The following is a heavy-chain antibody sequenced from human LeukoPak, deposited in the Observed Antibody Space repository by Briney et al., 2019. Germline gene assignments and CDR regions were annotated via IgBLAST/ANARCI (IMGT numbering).Heavy chain of an antibody. D-gene: IGHD2-8*01. CDR1: GGSISSNSYY. V-gene: IGHV4-39*01. Sequence: SETLSLTCTVSGGSISSNSYYWGWIRQPPGKGLEWIGSSYYSGSTYYNPSLKSRVTISVDTSKNQFSLKLSSVTAADTAVYYCARLLYCFNGVCFNWFDPWGQGTLVTVSS. CDR2: SYYSGST. CDR3: ARLLYCFNGVCFNWFDP. J-gene: IGHJ5*02.